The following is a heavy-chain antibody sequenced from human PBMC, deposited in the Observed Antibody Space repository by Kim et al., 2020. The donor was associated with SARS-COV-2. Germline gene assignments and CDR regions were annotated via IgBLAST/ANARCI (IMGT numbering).Heavy chain of an antibody. CDR3: TDWGNDWGFHN. CDR1: GFKFDDYW. CDR2: INKDGGAK. Sequence: GGSLRLSCAASGFKFDDYWMTWVRQAPGKGLECVANINKDGGAKYYADSVKGRFTISRDNAKRLLYLQMNGLTDDDTAVYFCTDWGNDWGFHNWGQGTLVSVSS. J-gene: IGHJ4*02. V-gene: IGHV3-7*03. D-gene: IGHD7-27*01.